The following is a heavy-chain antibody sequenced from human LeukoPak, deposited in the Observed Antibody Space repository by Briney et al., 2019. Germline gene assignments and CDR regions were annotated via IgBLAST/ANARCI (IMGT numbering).Heavy chain of an antibody. Sequence: GGSLRLSCAASGFTFSSYGMHWVRQAPGKGLEWVAAISYDGSNKYYADSVKGRFTISRDNSKNTLYLQMNSLRAEDTAVYYCARDLRELPLWGQGTLVTVSS. J-gene: IGHJ4*02. CDR3: ARDLRELPL. D-gene: IGHD1-26*01. CDR2: ISYDGSNK. CDR1: GFTFSSYG. V-gene: IGHV3-30*03.